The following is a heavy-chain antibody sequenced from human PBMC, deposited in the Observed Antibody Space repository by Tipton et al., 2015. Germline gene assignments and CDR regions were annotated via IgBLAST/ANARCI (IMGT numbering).Heavy chain of an antibody. CDR1: GGSFSGYY. V-gene: IGHV4-34*01. CDR3: ACQDYDSLTRDYQTVDY. D-gene: IGHD3-9*01. CDR2: INHSGGT. Sequence: TLSLTCAVYGGSFSGYYWTWIRQPPGKGLEWIGEINHSGGTKYNPSLKSRVTMSVDTPKNQFSLKLTSVTAADTAVYYCACQDYDSLTRDYQTVDYWGQGTLVTVSS. J-gene: IGHJ4*02.